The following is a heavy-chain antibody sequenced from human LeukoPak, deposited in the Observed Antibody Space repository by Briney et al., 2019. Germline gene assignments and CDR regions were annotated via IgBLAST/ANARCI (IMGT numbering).Heavy chain of an antibody. CDR3: VKDKYPVVVAATLDY. CDR2: ISSNGGST. CDR1: GFXFSNYA. V-gene: IGHV3-64D*09. D-gene: IGHD2-15*01. J-gene: IGHJ4*02. Sequence: GGSLRLSCSASGFXFSNYAIHWVRQAPGKGLEYVSAISSNGGSTYYADSVKGRFIISRDNSKNTLYLQMSSLRAEDTAVYYCVKDKYPVVVAATLDYWGQGTLVTVSS.